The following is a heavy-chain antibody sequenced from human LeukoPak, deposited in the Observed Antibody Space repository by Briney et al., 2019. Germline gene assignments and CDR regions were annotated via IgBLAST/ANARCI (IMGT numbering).Heavy chain of an antibody. CDR1: DFTFDEYA. CDR3: AKGSISVAAAGRIDY. J-gene: IGHJ4*02. CDR2: ISASGKRV. Sequence: GGSLRLSCKGSDFTFDEYAMNWVRQAPGKGLEWVSSISASGKRVYYADSVKGRFTISRDNSKNTVFLQMNSLRAEDTAVYYCAKGSISVAAAGRIDYWGQGTLVTVSA. V-gene: IGHV3-23*01. D-gene: IGHD6-13*01.